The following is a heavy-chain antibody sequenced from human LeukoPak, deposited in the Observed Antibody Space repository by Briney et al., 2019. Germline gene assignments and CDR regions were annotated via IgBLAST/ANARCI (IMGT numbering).Heavy chain of an antibody. CDR3: ARGIVGATDS. D-gene: IGHD1-26*01. Sequence: GGSLRLSCAASGFTFSSYSMNWVRQAPGKGLEWVSSISSSSSYVYYADSVKGRFTISRDNAKNSLYLQMNSLRAEDTAVYYCARGIVGATDSWGQGTLVTVSS. V-gene: IGHV3-21*01. CDR1: GFTFSSYS. CDR2: ISSSSSYV. J-gene: IGHJ4*02.